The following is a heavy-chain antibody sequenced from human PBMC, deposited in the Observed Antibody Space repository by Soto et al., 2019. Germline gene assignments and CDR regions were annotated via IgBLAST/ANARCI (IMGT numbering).Heavy chain of an antibody. D-gene: IGHD6-13*01. Sequence: QVQLVQSGAEVKKPGASVKVSCEASGYTFTDYYIHWVRQAPGQGLEWMGWINPNSGGTNYAQKFQGWVTMTRDTSISTVYMELSTLRSDGTAIYFCARGGGYRSSWLPSGYYIMGVWGQGTTVTVSS. V-gene: IGHV1-2*04. CDR2: INPNSGGT. CDR1: GYTFTDYY. CDR3: ARGGGYRSSWLPSGYYIMGV. J-gene: IGHJ6*02.